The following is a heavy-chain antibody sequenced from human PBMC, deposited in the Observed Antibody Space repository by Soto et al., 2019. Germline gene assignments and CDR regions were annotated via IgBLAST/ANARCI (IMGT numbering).Heavy chain of an antibody. J-gene: IGHJ6*03. D-gene: IGHD5-18*01. V-gene: IGHV1-69*02. CDR2: IIPILGIA. CDR1: GGTFSSYT. CDR3: AIHRVSVYSYGTGVYMDV. Sequence: QVQLVQSGAEVKKPGSSVKVSCKASGGTFSSYTISWVRQAPGQGLEWMGRIIPILGIANYAQKFQGRVTITADKTTSTAYMELSSLRSEDTAVSHCAIHRVSVYSYGTGVYMDVWGKGTTVTVSS.